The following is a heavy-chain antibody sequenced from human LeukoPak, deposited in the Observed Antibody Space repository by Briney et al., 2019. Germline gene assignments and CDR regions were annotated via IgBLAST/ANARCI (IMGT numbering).Heavy chain of an antibody. CDR2: IYYSGST. J-gene: IGHJ5*02. CDR3: ARSDRIAAALFDP. Sequence: SETLSLTCAVSGGSISSSSYYWGWIRQPPGKGLEWIGSIYYSGSTYYNPSLKSRVTISVDMSKNQFSLKLSSVTAADTAVYYCARSDRIAAALFDPWGQGTLVTVSS. V-gene: IGHV4-39*07. CDR1: GGSISSSSYY. D-gene: IGHD6-13*01.